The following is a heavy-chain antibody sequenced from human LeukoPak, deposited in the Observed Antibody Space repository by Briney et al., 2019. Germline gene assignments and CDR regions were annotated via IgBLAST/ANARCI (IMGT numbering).Heavy chain of an antibody. D-gene: IGHD5-18*01. CDR2: INPSGGST. V-gene: IGHV1-46*01. CDR1: GYTFTSYY. CDR3: AREVAVQLWLRESYYFDY. J-gene: IGHJ4*02. Sequence: ASVKVSCKASGYTFTSYYMHWVRQAPGQGLEWMGIINPSGGSTSYAQKFQGRVTMTRDTSTSTVYMELSSLRSEDTAVYYCAREVAVQLWLRESYYFDYWGQGTLVTVSS.